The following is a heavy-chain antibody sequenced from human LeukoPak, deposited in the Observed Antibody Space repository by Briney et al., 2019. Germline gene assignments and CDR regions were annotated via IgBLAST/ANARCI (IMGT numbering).Heavy chain of an antibody. J-gene: IGHJ3*02. CDR1: GFTFSSYA. CDR3: AEYLSYSSSWYSGTDAFDI. V-gene: IGHV3-23*01. CDR2: ISGSGGSI. Sequence: GGSLRLSCAASGFTFSSYAMSWVRQAPGKGLEWVSAISGSGGSIYYGDSVKGRFTISRDNSKNTLYLQMNSLRAEDTGVYYCAEYLSYSSSWYSGTDAFDIWGQGTMVTVSS. D-gene: IGHD6-13*01.